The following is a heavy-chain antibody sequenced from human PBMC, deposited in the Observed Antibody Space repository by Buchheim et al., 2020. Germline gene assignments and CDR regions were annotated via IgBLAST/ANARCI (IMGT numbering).Heavy chain of an antibody. CDR1: GYPFSTYG. CDR3: ARWATEAAGDNWFDP. Sequence: QVQLVQSGAEVKKPGASVKVSCKASGYPFSTYGISWVRQAPGQGLEWMGWISAYSRNTKYAQKFQGRVTLTTETSTNTAYLELRSLRSDDTAVYYCARWATEAAGDNWFDPWGQGTL. J-gene: IGHJ5*02. CDR2: ISAYSRNT. D-gene: IGHD6-13*01. V-gene: IGHV1-18*01.